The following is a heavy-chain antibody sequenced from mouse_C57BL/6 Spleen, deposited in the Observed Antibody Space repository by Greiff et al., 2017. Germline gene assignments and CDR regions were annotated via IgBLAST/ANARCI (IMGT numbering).Heavy chain of an antibody. Sequence: EVKLQESGGDLVKPGGSLKLSCAASGFTFSSYGMSWVRQTPDKRLEWVATISSGGSYTYYPDSVKGRFTISRDNAKNTLYLQMSSLKSEDTAMYYCASPFITTVVDWYFDVWGTGTTVTVSS. J-gene: IGHJ1*03. CDR1: GFTFSSYG. D-gene: IGHD1-1*01. CDR3: ASPFITTVVDWYFDV. V-gene: IGHV5-6*01. CDR2: ISSGGSYT.